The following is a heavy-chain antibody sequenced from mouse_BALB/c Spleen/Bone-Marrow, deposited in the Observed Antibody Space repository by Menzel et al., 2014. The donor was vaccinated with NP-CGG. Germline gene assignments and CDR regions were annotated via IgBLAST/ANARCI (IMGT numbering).Heavy chain of an antibody. V-gene: IGHV3-2*02. CDR3: SHWAYYYAMDY. CDR2: IRYSGST. CDR1: GYSITSDYA. Sequence: DVKLLESGPGLVKPSQSLSLTCTVTGYSITSDYAWNWIRQFPGNKLEWMGYIRYSGSTSYNPSLKSRISITRDTSKNQFFLQLNSVTTEDTATYYCSHWAYYYAMDYWGQGTSVTVSS. D-gene: IGHD4-1*01. J-gene: IGHJ4*01.